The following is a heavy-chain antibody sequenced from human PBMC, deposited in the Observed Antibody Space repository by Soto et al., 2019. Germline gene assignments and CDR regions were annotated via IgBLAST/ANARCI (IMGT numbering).Heavy chain of an antibody. Sequence: GGSLRLSCAASGFTFSNAWMSWVRQAPGKGLEWVSAISGSGGSTYYADSVKGRFTISRDNSKNTLYLQMNSLRAEDTAVYYCAKGHWFDAFHIWGQGTMVTVSS. CDR2: ISGSGGST. CDR3: AKGHWFDAFHI. D-gene: IGHD3-9*01. V-gene: IGHV3-23*01. CDR1: GFTFSNAW. J-gene: IGHJ3*02.